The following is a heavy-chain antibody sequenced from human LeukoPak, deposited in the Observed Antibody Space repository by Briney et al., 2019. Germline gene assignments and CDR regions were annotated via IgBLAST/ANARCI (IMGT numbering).Heavy chain of an antibody. V-gene: IGHV3-21*01. CDR2: IGSSSRDK. Sequence: GGSLRLSCIASGFTFSGYAMSWVRQAPGKGLEWVSSIGSSSRDKYYADSVKGRFTISRDNAKNSLYLQMNSLRAEDTAVYYCARDADLYYYDSSGYYDYWGQGTLVTVSS. J-gene: IGHJ4*02. CDR1: GFTFSGYA. CDR3: ARDADLYYYDSSGYYDY. D-gene: IGHD3-22*01.